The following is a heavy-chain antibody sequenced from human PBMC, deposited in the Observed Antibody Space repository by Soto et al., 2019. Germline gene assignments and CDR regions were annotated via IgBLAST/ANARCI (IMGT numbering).Heavy chain of an antibody. D-gene: IGHD6-19*01. J-gene: IGHJ6*03. Sequence: GGSLRLSCAASGFTFSSYWMSWVRQAPGKGLEWVANIKQDGSENYYVDSVKGRFTISRDNAKNSLYVQMDSLRAEDTAVYYCARETPPGYSSSFYYYYMDVWGKGATVTGSS. CDR2: IKQDGSEN. V-gene: IGHV3-7*01. CDR1: GFTFSSYW. CDR3: ARETPPGYSSSFYYYYMDV.